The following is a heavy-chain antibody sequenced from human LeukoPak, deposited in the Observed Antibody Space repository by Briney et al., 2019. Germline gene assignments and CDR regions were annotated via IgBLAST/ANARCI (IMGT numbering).Heavy chain of an antibody. Sequence: PSETLSLTCTVSGGSISDAAYYWGWIRQPPGKGLEWIGSIYYSGSTYYNPSLKSRVTISVDTSKNQFSLKLSSVTAADTAVYYCASLVVVPAAYDYWGQGTLVTVSS. CDR2: IYYSGST. J-gene: IGHJ4*02. CDR3: ASLVVVPAAYDY. V-gene: IGHV4-39*01. D-gene: IGHD2-2*01. CDR1: GGSISDAAYY.